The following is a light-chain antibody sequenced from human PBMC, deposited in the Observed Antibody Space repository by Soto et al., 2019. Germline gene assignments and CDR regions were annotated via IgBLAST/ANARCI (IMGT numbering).Light chain of an antibody. CDR1: QSSGSNF. CDR2: GAS. CDR3: QQYDSSPPS. V-gene: IGKV3-20*01. Sequence: VLTQSPGSLSLSPFERSTLSFKSSQSSGSNFVAWYQQKPGQAPRLLIYGASSRATGIPDTFSGSGSGTDFTLTISRLEPEDFAVYYCQQYDSSPPSFGQGTRLEIK. J-gene: IGKJ5*01.